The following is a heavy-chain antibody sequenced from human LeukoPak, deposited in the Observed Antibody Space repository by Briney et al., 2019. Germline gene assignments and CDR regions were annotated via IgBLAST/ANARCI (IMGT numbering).Heavy chain of an antibody. CDR3: ARGRGDDILTGYYGDAFDI. Sequence: ASVKVSCKASGYTSTSYDINWVRQATGQGLEWMGWMNPNSGNTGYAQKFQGRVTMTRNTSISTAYMELSSLRSEDTAVYYCARGRGDDILTGYYGDAFDIWGQGTMVTVSS. D-gene: IGHD3-9*01. V-gene: IGHV1-8*01. CDR2: MNPNSGNT. J-gene: IGHJ3*02. CDR1: GYTSTSYD.